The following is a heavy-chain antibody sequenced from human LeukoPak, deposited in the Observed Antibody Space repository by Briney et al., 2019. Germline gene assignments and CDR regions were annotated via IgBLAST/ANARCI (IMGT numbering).Heavy chain of an antibody. V-gene: IGHV3-33*08. CDR2: IWYDGSNK. CDR3: ARDWEPYGSVDY. J-gene: IGHJ4*02. Sequence: GGSLRLSCAASGFTFSSYAMSWVRQAPGKGLEWVAVIWYDGSNKYYADSVKGRFTISRDNSKNTLYLQMNSLRAEDTAVYYCARDWEPYGSVDYWGQGTLVTVSS. D-gene: IGHD3-10*01. CDR1: GFTFSSYA.